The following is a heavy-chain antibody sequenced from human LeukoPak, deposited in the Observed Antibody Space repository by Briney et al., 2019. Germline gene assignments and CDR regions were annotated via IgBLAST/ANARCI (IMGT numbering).Heavy chain of an antibody. CDR2: INHSGST. CDR3: ARFGYCTSGVCYKGLQPDY. D-gene: IGHD2-8*01. V-gene: IGHV4-34*01. CDR1: GGSFSGYY. Sequence: SETLSLTCAVYGGSFSGYYWSWIRQPPGKGLEWIGEINHSGSTNYNPSLKSRVTISVDTSKNQFSLKLSSVTAADTAVYYCARFGYCTSGVCYKGLQPDYWGQGTLVTVSS. J-gene: IGHJ4*02.